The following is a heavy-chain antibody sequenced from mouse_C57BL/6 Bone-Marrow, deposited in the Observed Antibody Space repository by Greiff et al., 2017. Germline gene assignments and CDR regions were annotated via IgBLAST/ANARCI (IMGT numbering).Heavy chain of an antibody. Sequence: EVKLVESEGGLVQPGSSMKLSCTASGFTFSDYYMAWVRQVPEKGLEWVANINYDGSSTYYLDSLKSRFIISRDNAKNILYLQMSSLKSEDTATYYCAREDYDYWYFDVWGTGTTVTASS. V-gene: IGHV5-16*01. D-gene: IGHD2-4*01. CDR2: INYDGSST. CDR3: AREDYDYWYFDV. J-gene: IGHJ1*03. CDR1: GFTFSDYY.